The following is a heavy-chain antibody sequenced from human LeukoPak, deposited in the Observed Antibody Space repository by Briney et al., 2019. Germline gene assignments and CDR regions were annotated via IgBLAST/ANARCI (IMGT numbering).Heavy chain of an antibody. CDR2: LNPSGGTT. J-gene: IGHJ3*02. V-gene: IGHV1-46*01. CDR1: GYTFTTYY. CDR3: AKEPTTYGDYTHRAFDI. D-gene: IGHD4-17*01. Sequence: GASVKVSCKASGYTFTTYYIHWVRQAPGRGLEWMGVLNPSGGTTSYAQNFQGRVTMTRDTSTSTVFMELSSLRSEDTAVYYCAKEPTTYGDYTHRAFDIWGQGTMVTVSS.